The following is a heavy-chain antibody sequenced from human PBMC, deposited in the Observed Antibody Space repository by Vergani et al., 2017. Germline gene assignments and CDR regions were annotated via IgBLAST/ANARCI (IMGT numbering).Heavy chain of an antibody. CDR2: ISYDGSNK. D-gene: IGHD1-26*01. CDR1: GFTFSSYG. CDR3: ARVGGESD. Sequence: QVQLVESGGGVVQPGRSLRLSCAASGFTFSSYGMHWVRQAPGKGLEWVAVISYDGSNKYYADSVKGRFTISRDNSKNTVYLQMNSLRAGDTAVYYCARVGGESDWGQGTLVTVSS. J-gene: IGHJ4*02. V-gene: IGHV3-30-3*01.